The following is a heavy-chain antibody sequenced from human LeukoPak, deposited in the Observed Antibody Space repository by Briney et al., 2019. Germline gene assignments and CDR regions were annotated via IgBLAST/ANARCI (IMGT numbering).Heavy chain of an antibody. J-gene: IGHJ4*02. D-gene: IGHD6-19*01. CDR3: AKVHRLVPQGLS. CDR2: ISGSGGST. CDR1: GFTFSSYA. Sequence: GVSLRLSCAASGFTFSSYAMSWVRQARGKGLEWVSAISGSGGSTYYADSVKGRFTISRDNSKNTLYLQMNSLRAEDTAVYYCAKVHRLVPQGLSWGQGTLVTVSS. V-gene: IGHV3-23*01.